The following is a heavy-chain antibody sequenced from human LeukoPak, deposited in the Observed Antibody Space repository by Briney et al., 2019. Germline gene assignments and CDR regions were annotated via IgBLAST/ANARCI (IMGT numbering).Heavy chain of an antibody. V-gene: IGHV3-33*08. CDR3: ARDLVSSSGWYDFDY. CDR1: GFTFSSYA. J-gene: IGHJ4*02. D-gene: IGHD6-19*01. Sequence: GGSLRLSCAASGFTFSSYAMHWVRQAPGKGLEWVAVIWYDGSNKYYADSVKGRFTISRDNSKNTLYLQMNSLRAEDTAVYYCARDLVSSSGWYDFDYWGQGTLVTVSS. CDR2: IWYDGSNK.